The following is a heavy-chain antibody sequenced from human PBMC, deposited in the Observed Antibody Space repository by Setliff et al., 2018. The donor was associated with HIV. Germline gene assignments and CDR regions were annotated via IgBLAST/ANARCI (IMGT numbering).Heavy chain of an antibody. CDR3: ARLTTAYYYDSSAYYHPV. V-gene: IGHV4-39*07. D-gene: IGHD3-22*01. CDR2: IHYNDGKT. J-gene: IGHJ4*02. Sequence: SETLSLTCTVSGDSITNSMHYWSWIRQPPGKGLEFIGSIHYNDGKTYYNAALRGRVTISVDTSKNQFSLKLSSVTAADTAVFYCARLTTAYYYDSSAYYHPVWGQGTLVTVSS. CDR1: GDSITNSMHY.